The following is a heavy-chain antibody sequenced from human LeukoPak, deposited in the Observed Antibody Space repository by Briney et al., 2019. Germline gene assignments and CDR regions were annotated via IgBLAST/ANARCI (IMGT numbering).Heavy chain of an antibody. J-gene: IGHJ4*02. Sequence: PSETLSLTCTVSGDSIRGYYWSWIRQPAGKGLEWIGRIHTSGSTNYSPSLKSRPTMSVETSKNLFSLKLTSVTAADTAVYYCARDGGSGWYNYWGQGTLVTVSS. CDR1: GDSIRGYY. V-gene: IGHV4-4*07. D-gene: IGHD6-19*01. CDR3: ARDGGSGWYNY. CDR2: IHTSGST.